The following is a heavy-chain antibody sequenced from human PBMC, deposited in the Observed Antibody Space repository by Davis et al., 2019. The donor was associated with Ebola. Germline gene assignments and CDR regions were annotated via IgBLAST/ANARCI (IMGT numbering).Heavy chain of an antibody. J-gene: IGHJ6*02. CDR1: GFTFSWYT. V-gene: IGHV3-21*01. CDR2: ISSSSTYI. Sequence: PGGSLRLSCTASGFTFSWYTMNWVRQSPGKGLEWVSCISSSSTYIYYADSVKGRFTISRANAKNSLYLQMNSLRAEDTAVYYCARVPREVRGVTFYYYYGLDVWGQGTAVTVSS. CDR3: ARVPREVRGVTFYYYYGLDV. D-gene: IGHD3-10*01.